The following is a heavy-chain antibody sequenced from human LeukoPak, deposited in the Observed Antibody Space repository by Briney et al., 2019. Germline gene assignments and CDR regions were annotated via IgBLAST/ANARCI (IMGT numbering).Heavy chain of an antibody. Sequence: QAGGSLRLSCSASGFTFSRYGMHWVRQAPGKGLEWLAVISSDGSYKYDADSVKGRFTISRDNSKNTLYLQMNSLRAEDTAVYYCAKDRSIVGATGAFDYWGQGTLVTVSP. D-gene: IGHD1-26*01. CDR2: ISSDGSYK. CDR1: GFTFSRYG. CDR3: AKDRSIVGATGAFDY. V-gene: IGHV3-30*18. J-gene: IGHJ4*02.